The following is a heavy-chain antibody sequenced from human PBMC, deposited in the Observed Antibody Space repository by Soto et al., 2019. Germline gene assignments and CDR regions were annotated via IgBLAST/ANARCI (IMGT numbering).Heavy chain of an antibody. V-gene: IGHV1-18*01. CDR3: AREGVAPYYYYGMDV. Sequence: GASVKVSCKASGYTFTRSGISWVRQAPGQGLEWMGWISTYNGDTNYAQTFQGRVTMTTDTSTSTVHMEVRSLRSDDTAVYYCAREGVAPYYYYGMDVWGQGILVTVSS. CDR2: ISTYNGDT. CDR1: GYTFTRSG. D-gene: IGHD5-12*01. J-gene: IGHJ6*02.